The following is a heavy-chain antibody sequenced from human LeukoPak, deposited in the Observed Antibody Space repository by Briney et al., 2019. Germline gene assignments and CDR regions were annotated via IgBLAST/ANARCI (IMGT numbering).Heavy chain of an antibody. J-gene: IGHJ4*02. D-gene: IGHD4-17*01. CDR2: IIPILGIA. V-gene: IGHV1-69*04. CDR1: GGTFSSYA. CDR3: ARDRYGDYYFDY. Sequence: SVTVSCKASGGTFSSYAISWVRQAPGQGLEWMGRIIPILGIANYAQKFQGRVTITADKSTSTAYMELSSLRSEDTAVYYCARDRYGDYYFDYWGQGTLVTVSS.